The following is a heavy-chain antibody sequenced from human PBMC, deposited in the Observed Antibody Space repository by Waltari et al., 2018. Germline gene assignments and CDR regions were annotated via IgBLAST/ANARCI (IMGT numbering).Heavy chain of an antibody. J-gene: IGHJ4*02. D-gene: IGHD2-2*01. CDR1: GFIFSSSG. V-gene: IGHV3-30*02. CDR3: AKDHVVVVRGGMTKVVDY. Sequence: QVHLVESGGGVVQPGGSLRLSCAASGFIFSSSGMHWVRQAPGKGLEWVAFITYDGSNKYYADSMKGRFTVSRDNSKNTLCLQMNTLRAEDTAVDYCAKDHVVVVRGGMTKVVDYGGQGTLVTVSS. CDR2: ITYDGSNK.